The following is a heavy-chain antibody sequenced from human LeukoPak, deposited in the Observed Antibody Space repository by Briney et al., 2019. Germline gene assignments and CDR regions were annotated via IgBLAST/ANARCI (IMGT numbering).Heavy chain of an antibody. CDR3: ARANSSAWHNFDF. J-gene: IGHJ4*02. CDR1: GFTFSSYA. D-gene: IGHD6-19*01. V-gene: IGHV3-30-3*01. CDR2: ISYDGSD. Sequence: GGSLRLSCAASGFTFSSYAMHWVRQAPGKGLEWVAVISYDGSDYYADSVKGRFTISRDNSRDTFYLEMNSLRAEDRAVYYCARANSSAWHNFDFWGQGTLVTVSS.